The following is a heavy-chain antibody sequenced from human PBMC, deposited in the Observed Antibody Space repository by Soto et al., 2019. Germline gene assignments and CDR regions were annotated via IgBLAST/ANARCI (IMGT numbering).Heavy chain of an antibody. V-gene: IGHV3-23*01. CDR1: GFTFTNYA. CDR2: SSGSGSGGST. D-gene: IGHD3-16*01. J-gene: IGHJ4*02. CDR3: AISQDRGGRTTFIY. Sequence: PGESLRLSCAASGFTFTNYAMTWVRQAPGKGLEWVSISSGSGSGGSTNYADSVKGRFTISRDNAENSLYLQMNSLRAEDTALYYCAISQDRGGRTTFIYWGQGTQVTVSS.